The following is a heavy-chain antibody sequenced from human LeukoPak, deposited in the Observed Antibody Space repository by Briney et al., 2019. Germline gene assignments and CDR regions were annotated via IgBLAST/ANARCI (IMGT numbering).Heavy chain of an antibody. V-gene: IGHV4-34*01. Sequence: SETLSLTCAVYGGSFSGYYWSWIRQPPGKGLEWIGEINHSGSTNYNPSLKSRVTISVDTSKNQFSLKLSSVTAADTAVYYCARVAVAGRVYYYYYGMDVWGLGTTVTVSS. J-gene: IGHJ6*02. D-gene: IGHD6-19*01. CDR3: ARVAVAGRVYYYYYGMDV. CDR2: INHSGST. CDR1: GGSFSGYY.